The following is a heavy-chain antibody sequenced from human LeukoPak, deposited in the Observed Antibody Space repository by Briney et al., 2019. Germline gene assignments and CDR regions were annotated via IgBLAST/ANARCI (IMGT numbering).Heavy chain of an antibody. CDR3: TKEGAAGGNMQFCFDY. Sequence: GGSLRLSCAASGLTFSSYGMHLVRQAPGKGLEWVAVISSDGNTDYYADSVQGRFTVSRDNSKNTLYLQMNSLRPEDTAIYYCTKEGAAGGNMQFCFDYWGQGALVTVSS. CDR2: ISSDGNTD. V-gene: IGHV3-30*18. D-gene: IGHD4-23*01. J-gene: IGHJ4*02. CDR1: GLTFSSYG.